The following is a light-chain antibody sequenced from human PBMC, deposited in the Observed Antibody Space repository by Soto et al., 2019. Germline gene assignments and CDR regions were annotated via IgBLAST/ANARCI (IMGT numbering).Light chain of an antibody. Sequence: QSVLTQPPSESGAPGQRVTISCTGSRSNIGAGYAVHWYQQLPGTAPKLLIYDNTNRPSGVPDRFSASESGTSASLAITGLQSEDEADYYCQSYDTSLSASVFGGGTKLTVL. CDR1: RSNIGAGYA. J-gene: IGLJ2*01. V-gene: IGLV1-40*01. CDR2: DNT. CDR3: QSYDTSLSASV.